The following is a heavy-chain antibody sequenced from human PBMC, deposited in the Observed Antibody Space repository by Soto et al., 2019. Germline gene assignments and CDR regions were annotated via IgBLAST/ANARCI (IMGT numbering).Heavy chain of an antibody. J-gene: IGHJ1*01. V-gene: IGHV1-18*01. CDR3: ARNYYDRSGSEGDAEYFQQ. CDR2: ISTHNGHP. Sequence: QVQLVQSGAEVKKPGAAVKVSCKASCYTFPSYGISWVRPAPGQGLEWMARISTHNGHPNYAQKHQGRVTMNPDTYRSTAYLELRSLRSDGTAAYYCARNYYDRSGSEGDAEYFQQWCEGTLVTVAS. CDR1: CYTFPSYG. D-gene: IGHD3-22*01.